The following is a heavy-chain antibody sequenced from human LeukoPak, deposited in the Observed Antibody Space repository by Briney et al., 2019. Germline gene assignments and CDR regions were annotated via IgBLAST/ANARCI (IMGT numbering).Heavy chain of an antibody. V-gene: IGHV4-38-2*02. CDR1: GYSISSGYY. CDR2: IYHSGST. J-gene: IGHJ5*01. CDR3: ARSSGGFDS. Sequence: PSETLSLTCTVSGYSISSGYYWGWIRQPPGKGQEWIGSIYHSGSTYYNPSLKSRVTISVDTSKNQFSLKLSSVTAADTAVYYCARSSGGFDSWGQGTLVTVSS.